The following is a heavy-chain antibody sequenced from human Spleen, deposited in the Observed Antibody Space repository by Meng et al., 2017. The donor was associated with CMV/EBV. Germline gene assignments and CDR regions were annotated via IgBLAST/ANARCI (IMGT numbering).Heavy chain of an antibody. V-gene: IGHV3-21*01. J-gene: IGHJ6*02. Sequence: GESLKISCAASGINFSSHSMNWVRQAPGKGLEWVSSTSSRSAYIYYADSVKGRFTISRDNAKNSLYLQMNSLRAEDTAVYYCARRMDVWGQGTTVTVSS. CDR2: TSSRSAYI. CDR1: GINFSSHS. CDR3: ARRMDV.